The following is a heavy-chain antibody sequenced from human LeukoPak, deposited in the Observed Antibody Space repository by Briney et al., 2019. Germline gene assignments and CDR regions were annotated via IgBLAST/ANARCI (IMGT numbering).Heavy chain of an antibody. CDR1: GGSISSYC. J-gene: IGHJ2*01. Sequence: PSETLSLTCTVSGGSISSYCWSWIRQPPGKGLEWIGYIYYSGSTNYNPSLKSRVTISVDTSKNQFSLKLGSVTAADTAVYYCARELESSGWYGSYWYFDLWGRGTLVTVSS. D-gene: IGHD6-19*01. CDR2: IYYSGST. CDR3: ARELESSGWYGSYWYFDL. V-gene: IGHV4-59*01.